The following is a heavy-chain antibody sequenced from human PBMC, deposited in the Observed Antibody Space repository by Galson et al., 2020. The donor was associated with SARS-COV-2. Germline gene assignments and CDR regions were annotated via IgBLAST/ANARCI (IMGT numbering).Heavy chain of an antibody. CDR2: TNPIFGTA. CDR1: GGTFSSYA. Sequence: SSVKVSCKASGGTFSSYAISWVRQAPGQGLEWMGGTNPIFGTANYGQTFQGRVTITADKPKITAYMDLNSLRYEDTAVYYCAGRGSSGYYVAWGQGTLVTVSS. D-gene: IGHD3-22*01. CDR3: AGRGSSGYYVA. J-gene: IGHJ5*02. V-gene: IGHV1-69*06.